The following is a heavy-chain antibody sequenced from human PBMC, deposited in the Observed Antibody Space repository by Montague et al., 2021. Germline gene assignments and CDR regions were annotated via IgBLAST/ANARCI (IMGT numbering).Heavy chain of an antibody. D-gene: IGHD5-24*01. V-gene: IGHV3-74*01. J-gene: IGHJ5*02. CDR3: ARGWQKRFDP. Sequence: SLRLSCAASGFTFSSYWMHWVRQAPGKGLVWVSRISTDGSSTTYADSVKGRFTTSRDDAKNMLYLQMNSLRAEDTAVYYCARGWQKRFDPWGQGTLVTVSS. CDR1: GFTFSSYW. CDR2: ISTDGSST.